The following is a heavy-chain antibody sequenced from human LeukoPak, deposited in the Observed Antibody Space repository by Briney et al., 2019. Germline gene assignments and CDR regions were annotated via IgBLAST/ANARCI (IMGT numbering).Heavy chain of an antibody. J-gene: IGHJ4*02. CDR2: IYYSGST. Sequence: PSETLSLTCTVSGGSISSYYWSWIRQPPGKGLEWIGYIYYSGSTNYNPSLKSRVTISVDTSKNQFSLKLSSVTAADTAVYYCARGVAVPSVNPNFDYWGQGTLVTVSS. CDR3: ARGVAVPSVNPNFDY. D-gene: IGHD2-2*01. V-gene: IGHV4-59*01. CDR1: GGSISSYY.